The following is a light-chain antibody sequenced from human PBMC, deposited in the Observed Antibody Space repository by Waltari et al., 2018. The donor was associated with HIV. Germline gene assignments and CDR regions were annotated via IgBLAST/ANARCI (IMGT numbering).Light chain of an antibody. CDR1: SSEVVGSNY. CDR2: DVT. V-gene: IGLV2-14*01. CDR3: SSYTSSSTLV. J-gene: IGLJ3*02. Sequence: QSALPQPPSASGSPGQSVTLPCTGTSSEVVGSNYVSWYQQHPGKAPKLMIYDVTKRPSGVSNRFSGSKSGNTASLTVSGLQADDEADYYCSSYTSSSTLVFGGGTKLTVL.